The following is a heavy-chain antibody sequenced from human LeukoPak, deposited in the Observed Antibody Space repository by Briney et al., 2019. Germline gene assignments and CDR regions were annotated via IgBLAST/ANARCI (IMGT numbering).Heavy chain of an antibody. V-gene: IGHV1-8*01. D-gene: IGHD4-17*01. J-gene: IGHJ4*02. CDR2: MNPKTGNT. Sequence: ASVKVSCKASGYTFTNYDINWVRQATGQGLEWMGWMNPKTGNTGYAQRFQGRVTMTRNTSITTAYMELSGLRSEDTAVYYCARDPISSVTTELPAGDWGQGTLVTVSS. CDR1: GYTFTNYD. CDR3: ARDPISSVTTELPAGD.